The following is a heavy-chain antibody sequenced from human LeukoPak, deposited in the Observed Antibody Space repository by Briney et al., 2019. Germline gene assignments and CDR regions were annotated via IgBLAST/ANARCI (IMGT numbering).Heavy chain of an antibody. CDR2: INPNSGGT. CDR1: GYTFTGYY. V-gene: IGHV1-2*02. Sequence: AASVKVSCKASGYTFTGYYMHWVRQAPGQGLEWMGWINPNSGGTSYAQKFQGRVTMTRDTSISTAYMELSRLRSDDTAVYYCARDPATTPNYYYYYYGMDVWGQGTTVTVSS. J-gene: IGHJ6*02. D-gene: IGHD2-15*01. CDR3: ARDPATTPNYYYYYYGMDV.